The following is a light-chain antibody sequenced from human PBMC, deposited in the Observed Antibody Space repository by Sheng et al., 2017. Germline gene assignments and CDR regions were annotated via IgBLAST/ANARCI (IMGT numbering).Light chain of an antibody. CDR2: DVG. V-gene: IGLV2-14*03. CDR3: TSYTSSSTLV. J-gene: IGLJ1*01. Sequence: QSALTQPASVSGSPGQSITISCTGTSSDVGGYNYVSWYQQHPGKAPKLMIYDVGYRPSGLSNRFSGSKSGNTASLTISGLQAEDEADYYCTSYTSSSTLVFGTGTKVTVL. CDR1: SSDVGGYNY.